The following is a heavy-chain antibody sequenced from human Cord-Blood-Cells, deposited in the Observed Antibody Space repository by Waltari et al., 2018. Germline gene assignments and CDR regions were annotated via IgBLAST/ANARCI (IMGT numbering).Heavy chain of an antibody. J-gene: IGHJ4*02. V-gene: IGHV4-39*01. CDR2: IYYSGST. D-gene: IGHD3-10*01. CDR1: GGSISSSSYY. CDR3: ARHRDLAWYFDY. Sequence: QLQLQESGPGLVKPSETLSLTCTVSGGSISSSSYYWGWLRQPPGKGLEWIGSIYYSGSTYYNPSLKSRVTISVDTSKNQFSLKLSSVTAADTAVYYCARHRDLAWYFDYWGQGTLVTVSS.